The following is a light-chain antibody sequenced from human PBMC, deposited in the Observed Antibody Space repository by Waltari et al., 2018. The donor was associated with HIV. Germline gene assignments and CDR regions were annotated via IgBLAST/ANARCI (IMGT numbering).Light chain of an antibody. CDR2: AAS. CDR3: LQHRTFPGT. CDR1: QGIGND. V-gene: IGKV1-17*01. J-gene: IGKJ1*01. Sequence: DIQMNQSPSSLSASVGDRVHITCRASQGIGNDLGWYQQKPGKAPKRLIYAASSLQSGVPSRFSGSGSGTEFTLTISSLQPEDFATYFCLQHRTFPGTFGQGTKVEIK.